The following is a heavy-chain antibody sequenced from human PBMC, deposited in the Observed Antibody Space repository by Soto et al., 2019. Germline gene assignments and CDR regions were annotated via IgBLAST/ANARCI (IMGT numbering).Heavy chain of an antibody. CDR3: AHSSADIVVVPAAMADYYYYGMDV. Sequence: TLSLTCTVSGASISTYYYNWIRQAPGKALEWLALIYWNDDKRYSPSQKSRLTITKDTSKNQVVLTMTNMDPVDTATYYCAHSSADIVVVPAAMADYYYYGMDVWGQGTTVTVSS. CDR1: GASISTYYYN. J-gene: IGHJ6*02. V-gene: IGHV2-5*01. CDR2: IYWNDDK. D-gene: IGHD2-2*01.